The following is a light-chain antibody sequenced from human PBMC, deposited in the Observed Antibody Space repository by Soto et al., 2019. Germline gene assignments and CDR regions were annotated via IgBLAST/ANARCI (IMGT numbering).Light chain of an antibody. CDR3: SSYTSSSPLYV. CDR2: EVS. Sequence: QSGLTHPASVSESPGQSIPIAFTGTSSDVGGYNYVSWYQQHPGKAPKLMIYEVSNRPSGVSNRFSGSKSGNTASLTISGLQAEDEADYYCSSYTSSSPLYVFGTGTKVTVL. V-gene: IGLV2-14*01. CDR1: SSDVGGYNY. J-gene: IGLJ1*01.